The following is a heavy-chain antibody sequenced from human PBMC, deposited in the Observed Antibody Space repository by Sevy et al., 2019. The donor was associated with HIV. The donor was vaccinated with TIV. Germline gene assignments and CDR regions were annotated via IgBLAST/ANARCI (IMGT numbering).Heavy chain of an antibody. CDR3: ARRDYYGYSES. D-gene: IGHD3-3*01. CDR1: GGSISSSNYY. V-gene: IGHV4-39*01. Sequence: SETLSLTCTVSGGSISSSNYYWGWIRQPPGKGLEWIGTIYYSGSAYYNSSLKSRVTIFIDTSNNQFSLRLSSVTAADTAVYYCARRDYYGYSESWGQGTLVTVSS. J-gene: IGHJ4*02. CDR2: IYYSGSA.